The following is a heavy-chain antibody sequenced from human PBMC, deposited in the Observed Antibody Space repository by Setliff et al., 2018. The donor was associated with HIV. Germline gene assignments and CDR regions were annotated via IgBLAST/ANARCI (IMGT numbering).Heavy chain of an antibody. V-gene: IGHV4-39*07. CDR1: GGSTSSSSYY. D-gene: IGHD2-15*01. J-gene: IGHJ6*03. CDR3: VRVGGGSWLGIHYYYYMDV. CDR2: IYHNGNT. Sequence: SETLSLTCTVAGGSTSSSSYYWGWIRQPPGMGLEWIASIYHNGNTYYNPSLKSRVTMSVDTSKNQFSLKLSPVTAADTAVYYCVRVGGGSWLGIHYYYYMDVWGKGITVTVSS.